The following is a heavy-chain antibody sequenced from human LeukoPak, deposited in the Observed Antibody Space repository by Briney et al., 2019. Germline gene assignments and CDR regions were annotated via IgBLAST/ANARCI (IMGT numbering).Heavy chain of an antibody. CDR3: ARLQGLPYYYYGMDV. CDR2: IYYSGST. Sequence: SETLSLTCTVSGGSISSYYWSWIRQPPGKGLEWIGYIYYSGSTNCNPSLKSRVTISVDTSKNQFPLKLSSVTAADTAVYYCARLQGLPYYYYGMDVWGQGTTVTVSS. CDR1: GGSISSYY. J-gene: IGHJ6*02. V-gene: IGHV4-59*08.